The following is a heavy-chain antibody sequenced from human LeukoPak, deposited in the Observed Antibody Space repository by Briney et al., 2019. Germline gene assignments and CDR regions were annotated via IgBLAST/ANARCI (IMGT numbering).Heavy chain of an antibody. CDR2: ISGSGGST. V-gene: IGHV3-23*01. CDR3: ARQPRGYFDC. CDR1: GFTFSSYA. Sequence: GGSLRLSCAASGFTFSSYAMSWVRQAPGGGLEWVSAISGSGGSTYYADSVKGRFTISRDNSKNSLYLQMKSLRAEDTAVYYCARQPRGYFDCWGQRTPVTVSS. J-gene: IGHJ4*02. D-gene: IGHD5-18*01.